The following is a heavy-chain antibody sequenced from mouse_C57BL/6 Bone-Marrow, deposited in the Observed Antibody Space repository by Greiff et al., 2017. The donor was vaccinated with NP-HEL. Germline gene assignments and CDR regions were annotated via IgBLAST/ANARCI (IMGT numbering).Heavy chain of an antibody. CDR1: GYAFSSYW. Sequence: QVQLQQSGAELVKPGASVKISCKASGYAFSSYWKNWVKQRPGKGLEWIGQIYPGDGDTNYNGKFKGKATLTADKSSSTAYMQLSSLTSEDSAVYFCARALWGDYAMDYWGQGTSVTVSS. V-gene: IGHV1-80*01. D-gene: IGHD6-2*01. CDR3: ARALWGDYAMDY. CDR2: IYPGDGDT. J-gene: IGHJ4*01.